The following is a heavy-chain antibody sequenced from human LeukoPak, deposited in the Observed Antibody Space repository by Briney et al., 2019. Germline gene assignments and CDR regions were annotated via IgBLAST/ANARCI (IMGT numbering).Heavy chain of an antibody. Sequence: PSETLSLTCAVSGDSTSSSNWWSWVRQPPGKGLEWIGEIYHSGSTNYNPSLKSRVTMSVDNSENHFSLRLSSVTAADTALYYCARSTVSVISRGAFHIWGQGTMVTVSS. D-gene: IGHD3-10*01. CDR3: ARSTVSVISRGAFHI. V-gene: IGHV4-4*02. CDR1: GDSTSSSNW. J-gene: IGHJ3*02. CDR2: IYHSGST.